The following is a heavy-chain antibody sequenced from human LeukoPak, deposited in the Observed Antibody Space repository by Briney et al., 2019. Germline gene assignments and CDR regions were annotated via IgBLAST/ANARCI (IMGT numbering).Heavy chain of an antibody. D-gene: IGHD4-17*01. CDR2: INHSGST. V-gene: IGHV4-34*01. CDR1: GGSFSGYY. J-gene: IGHJ4*02. CDR3: AARNYGASGRVDY. Sequence: SSETLSLTCAVYGGSFSGYYWSWIRQPPGKGLEWIGEINHSGSTNYNPSLKSRVTISVDTSKNQFSLKLSSVTAADTAVYYCAARNYGASGRVDYWGQGTLVTVSS.